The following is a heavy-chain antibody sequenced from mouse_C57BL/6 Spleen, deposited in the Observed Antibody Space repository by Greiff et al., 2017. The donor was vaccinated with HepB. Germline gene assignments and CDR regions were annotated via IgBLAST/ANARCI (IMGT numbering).Heavy chain of an antibody. CDR1: GFTFSDYY. J-gene: IGHJ4*01. D-gene: IGHD1-1*01. Sequence: EVKLMESGGGLVQPGGSLKLSCAASGFTFSDYYMYWVRQTPEKRLEWVAYISNGGGSTYYPDTVKGRFTISRDNAKNTLYLQMSRLKSEDTAMYYCARRGYGSSYRYAMDYWGQGTSVTVSS. CDR2: ISNGGGST. CDR3: ARRGYGSSYRYAMDY. V-gene: IGHV5-12*01.